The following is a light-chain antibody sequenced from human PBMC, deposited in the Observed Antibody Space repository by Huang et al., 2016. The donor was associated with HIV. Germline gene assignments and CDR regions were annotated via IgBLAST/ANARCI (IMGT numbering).Light chain of an antibody. Sequence: EIVLTQFPATLSLSPGESATLTFSATQSIRTRYLAWFQQKPGLAPRLLIYDASNRATGIPDRFSGGGSGTDFTLTISRLEPEDFAVYYCQQYGSSSYTFGQGTKLELK. V-gene: IGKV3D-20*01. CDR1: QSIRTRY. CDR3: QQYGSSSYT. CDR2: DAS. J-gene: IGKJ2*01.